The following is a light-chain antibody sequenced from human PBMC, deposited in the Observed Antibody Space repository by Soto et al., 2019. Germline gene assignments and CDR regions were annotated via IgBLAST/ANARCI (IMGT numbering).Light chain of an antibody. CDR1: QSVSSSY. CDR2: GAS. CDR3: QQRSNERPIFT. Sequence: NVLTNSPCNLSLSPGERATLSCRASQSVSSSYLAWYQQKPGQAPRLLISGASSRATGIPDRFIGSGSRTDVALTISILEPEDGAAYSCQQRSNERPIFTFGRET. V-gene: IGKV3D-20*02. J-gene: IGKJ5*01.